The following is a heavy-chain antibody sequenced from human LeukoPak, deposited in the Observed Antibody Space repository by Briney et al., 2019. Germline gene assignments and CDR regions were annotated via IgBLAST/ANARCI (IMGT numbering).Heavy chain of an antibody. J-gene: IGHJ6*02. CDR2: ISYSGST. Sequence: PSETLSLTCTVSGGSVSSDSHYWNWIRQPPGKGLEWIGDISYSGSTNYKSSLKSRVTISVDTSKNQFSLKLNSVTAADTAVYYCARLLRDYDSSGPIYGMDVWGQGTTVTVSS. CDR3: ARLLRDYDSSGPIYGMDV. D-gene: IGHD3-22*01. V-gene: IGHV4-61*01. CDR1: GGSVSSDSHY.